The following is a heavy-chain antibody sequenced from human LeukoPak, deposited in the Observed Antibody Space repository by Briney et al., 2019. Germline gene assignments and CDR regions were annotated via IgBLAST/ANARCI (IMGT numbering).Heavy chain of an antibody. CDR1: GFTFSNYW. D-gene: IGHD2-21*01. Sequence: GGSLRLSCAVSGFTFSNYWMYWVRQAPGKGLVWVSGINTDGSSTTYADSVKGRFTISRDNAKNTVHLQMNSLRAEDTAVYYCARGLVGLYYYYYYMDVWGKGTTVTVSS. CDR3: ARGLVGLYYYYYYMDV. V-gene: IGHV3-74*01. J-gene: IGHJ6*03. CDR2: INTDGSST.